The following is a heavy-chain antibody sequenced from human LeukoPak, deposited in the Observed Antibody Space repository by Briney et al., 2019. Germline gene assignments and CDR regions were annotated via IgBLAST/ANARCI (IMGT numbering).Heavy chain of an antibody. D-gene: IGHD3-3*01. CDR3: AIDLLYYYFCSGYFPRGMDV. Sequence: GGSLRLSCAASGFTFDDYAMHWVRQAPGKGLEWVSGISWNRGGIGYADSVKRRFTLSRDSDKNSLYLQMNSVRAEHAGLYYCAIDLLYYYFCSGYFPRGMDVWGPGTTVSVSS. CDR1: GFTFDDYA. CDR2: ISWNRGGI. V-gene: IGHV3-9*01. J-gene: IGHJ6*02.